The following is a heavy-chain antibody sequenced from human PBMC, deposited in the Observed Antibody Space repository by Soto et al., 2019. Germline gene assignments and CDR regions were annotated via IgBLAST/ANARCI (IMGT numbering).Heavy chain of an antibody. CDR1: GFTFSSYG. J-gene: IGHJ6*02. CDR2: IWYDGSNK. Sequence: PGGSLRLSCSASGFTFSSYGIHWVRQAPGKGLEWVAVIWYDGSNKYYADSVKGRFTISRDNSKNTLYLQMNSLRAEDTAVYFCARVLXSHIAVAGPYYYYGMDVWGQGTTVTVSS. D-gene: IGHD6-19*01. V-gene: IGHV3-33*01. CDR3: ARVLXSHIAVAGPYYYYGMDV.